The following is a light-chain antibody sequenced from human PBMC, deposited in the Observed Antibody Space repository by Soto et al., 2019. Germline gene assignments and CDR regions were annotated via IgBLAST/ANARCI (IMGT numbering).Light chain of an antibody. V-gene: IGLV2-14*01. J-gene: IGLJ1*01. CDR3: CSYTSSSTLYV. CDR2: EVS. Sequence: QSALTQHASVSGSPGQSITISCTGTSSDVGGYKYVSWYQQHPGKAPKLMIYEVSNWPSGVSDRFSGSKSGNTASLTISGLQAEDEADYYCCSYTSSSTLYVFGTGTKLTVL. CDR1: SSDVGGYKY.